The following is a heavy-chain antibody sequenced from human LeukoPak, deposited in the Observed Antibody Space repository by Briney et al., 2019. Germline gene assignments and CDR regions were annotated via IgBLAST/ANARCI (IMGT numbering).Heavy chain of an antibody. CDR1: GGSISSISYY. CDR2: IYYSGST. D-gene: IGHD2-21*02. Sequence: PSDTLSLTCTVSGGSISSISYYWGWIRQPPGKGLEWIGSIYYSGSTYYNPSLKSRVTISVDTSKDQFSLKVSSVTAADTAVYYCARRVVVVTAAPNDYWGQGTLVTVSS. CDR3: ARRVVVVTAAPNDY. J-gene: IGHJ4*02. V-gene: IGHV4-39*01.